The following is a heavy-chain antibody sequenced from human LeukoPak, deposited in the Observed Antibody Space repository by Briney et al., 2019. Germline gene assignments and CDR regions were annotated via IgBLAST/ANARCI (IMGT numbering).Heavy chain of an antibody. Sequence: SETLSLTRTVSGGSISSSSYYWGWIRQPPGKGLEWIGSIYYSGSTYYNPSLKSRVTISVDTSKNQFSLKLSSVTAADTAVYYCARGPGYCSSTSCSDYYYYMDVWGKGTTVTVSS. CDR1: GGSISSSSYY. J-gene: IGHJ6*03. V-gene: IGHV4-39*07. D-gene: IGHD2-2*01. CDR3: ARGPGYCSSTSCSDYYYYMDV. CDR2: IYYSGST.